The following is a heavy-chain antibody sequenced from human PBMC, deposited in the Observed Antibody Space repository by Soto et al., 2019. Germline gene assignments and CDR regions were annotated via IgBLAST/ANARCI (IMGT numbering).Heavy chain of an antibody. CDR3: AQNKGGHSCTTTSYLYSFVY. D-gene: IGHD2-2*01. V-gene: IGHV3-23*01. CDR2: ISDSSST. Sequence: EVHVLESGGDLVQPGGSLRLSCAASGFTFSTYDMTWVRQAAGKGLEWVSTISDSSSTYYADSVKGRFTISRDNSKNTLYLELTRLRAGGTAAYYRAQNKGGHSCTTTSYLYSFVYWGQGTLVTVSS. CDR1: GFTFSTYD. J-gene: IGHJ4*02.